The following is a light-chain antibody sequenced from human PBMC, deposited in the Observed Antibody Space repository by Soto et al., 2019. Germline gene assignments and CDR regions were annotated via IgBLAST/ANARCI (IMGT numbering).Light chain of an antibody. Sequence: SYELTQPPSVSVAPGQTARITCGGNNIGSKSVHWYQQKPGQAPVLVVYDDSYRPSGIPERFSGSNSGNTATLTISRVEAGDEADYYCQVWDSSSDHPYVFGTGTKLTVL. V-gene: IGLV3-21*02. CDR2: DDS. CDR1: NIGSKS. J-gene: IGLJ1*01. CDR3: QVWDSSSDHPYV.